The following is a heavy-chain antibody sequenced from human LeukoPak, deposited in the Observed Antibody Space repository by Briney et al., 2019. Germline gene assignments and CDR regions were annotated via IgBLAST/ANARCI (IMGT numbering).Heavy chain of an antibody. CDR1: GFTFSSYS. J-gene: IGHJ2*01. CDR3: AKTNGDYWYLDL. Sequence: GGSLRLSCAASGFTFSSYSMNWVRQAPGKGLEWVSSISSSSSYIYYADSVKGRFTISRDNAKNTLSLQMNSLRAEDTAVYYCAKTNGDYWYLDLWGRGTLVTVSS. CDR2: ISSSSSYI. V-gene: IGHV3-21*04. D-gene: IGHD4-17*01.